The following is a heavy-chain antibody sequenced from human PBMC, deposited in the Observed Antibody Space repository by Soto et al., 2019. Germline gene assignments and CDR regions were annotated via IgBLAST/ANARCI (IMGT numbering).Heavy chain of an antibody. V-gene: IGHV3-30*03. D-gene: IGHD6-6*01. CDR1: GFTFSTYG. CDR2: ISYDGSNK. J-gene: IGHJ6*02. CDR3: ARQRPIAARASYYYGMDV. Sequence: QVQLVESGGGVVQPGRSLRLSCAASGFTFSTYGMHWVRQAPGKGLEWVAVISYDGSNKYYADSVKGRFTISRDNSKKTLHLQMNSLRAEDTAVYYCARQRPIAARASYYYGMDVWGQGTTVTVSS.